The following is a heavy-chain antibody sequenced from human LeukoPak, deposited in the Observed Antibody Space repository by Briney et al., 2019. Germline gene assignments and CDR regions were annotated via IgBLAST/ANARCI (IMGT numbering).Heavy chain of an antibody. J-gene: IGHJ4*02. CDR1: GGSFSGYY. CDR2: INHSGST. CDR3: ARGRRSYSVFHY. Sequence: PSETLSLTCAVYGGSFSGYYWSWIRQPPGKGLEWIGEINHSGSTNYNPSLKSRVTISVGTSKNQFSLKLSSVTAADTAVYYCARGRRSYSVFHYWGQGTLVTVSS. D-gene: IGHD1-26*01. V-gene: IGHV4-34*01.